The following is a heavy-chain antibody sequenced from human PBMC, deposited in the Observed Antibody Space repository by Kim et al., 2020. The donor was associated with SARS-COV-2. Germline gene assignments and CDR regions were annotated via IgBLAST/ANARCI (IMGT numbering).Heavy chain of an antibody. Sequence: SQTLSLTCAISGDSVSSNSAAWNWIRQSPSRGLEWLGRTYYRSKWYNDYAVSVKSRITINPDTSKNQFSLQLNSVTPEDTAVYYCALSRRYYYDSSGYLPDNAFDIWGQGTMVTVSS. V-gene: IGHV6-1*01. CDR3: ALSRRYYYDSSGYLPDNAFDI. J-gene: IGHJ3*02. CDR1: GDSVSSNSAA. D-gene: IGHD3-22*01. CDR2: TYYRSKWYN.